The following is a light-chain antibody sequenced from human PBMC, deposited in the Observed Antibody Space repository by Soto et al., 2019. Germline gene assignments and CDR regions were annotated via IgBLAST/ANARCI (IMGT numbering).Light chain of an antibody. CDR2: STT. CDR3: LLYCDGALV. V-gene: IGLV7-43*01. CDR1: TGAVTSGFY. J-gene: IGLJ2*01. Sequence: QAVVTQEPSLTVSPGGTVTLTCASTTGAVTSGFYPNWYQQKPGQAPTALIYSTTYKHPGTPARFSGSLLGGKAALTLSGVQPEDEADYYCLLYCDGALVFGGGTKLTVL.